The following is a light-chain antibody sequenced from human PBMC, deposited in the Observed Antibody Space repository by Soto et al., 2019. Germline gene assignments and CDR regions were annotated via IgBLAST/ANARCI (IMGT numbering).Light chain of an antibody. J-gene: IGKJ1*01. CDR3: QQYGSSPWK. CDR1: QSFSSSY. V-gene: IGKV3-20*01. CDR2: IAS. Sequence: EIVLTQSPGTLTLSPGEGATLSCRASQSFSSSYLAWYQQKPGQAPRLLIYIASTRAPGIPDRFSGSGSGTDFTLTISRLEPEDFAVYYCQQYGSSPWKFGQGTKVEIK.